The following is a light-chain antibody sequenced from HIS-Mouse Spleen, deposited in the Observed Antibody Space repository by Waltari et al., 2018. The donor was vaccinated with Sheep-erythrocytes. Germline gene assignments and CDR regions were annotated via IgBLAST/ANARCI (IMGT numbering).Light chain of an antibody. CDR3: CSYAGSYTWV. CDR1: SSDLGGYNY. J-gene: IGLJ3*02. CDR2: DVS. V-gene: IGLV2-11*01. Sequence: QSALTQPRSVSGSPGQSVPISCTGTSSDLGGYNYVSWYQQHPGKAPKLMIYDVSKRPSGVPDRFSGSKSGNTASLTISGLQAEDEADYYCCSYAGSYTWVFGGGTKLTVL.